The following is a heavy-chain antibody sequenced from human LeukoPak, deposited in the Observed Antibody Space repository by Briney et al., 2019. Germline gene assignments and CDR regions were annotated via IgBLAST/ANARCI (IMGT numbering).Heavy chain of an antibody. CDR1: GGSISSGSYY. Sequence: TLSLTCTVSGGSISSGSYYWSWIRQPAGKGLEWIGRIYTSGSTNYNPSLKSRITISVDTSKNQFSLKLSSVTAADTAVYYCATSLKQQLVPAAVSGYYYYMDVWGKGTTVIVSS. CDR2: IYTSGST. J-gene: IGHJ6*03. D-gene: IGHD6-13*01. V-gene: IGHV4-61*02. CDR3: ATSLKQQLVPAAVSGYYYYMDV.